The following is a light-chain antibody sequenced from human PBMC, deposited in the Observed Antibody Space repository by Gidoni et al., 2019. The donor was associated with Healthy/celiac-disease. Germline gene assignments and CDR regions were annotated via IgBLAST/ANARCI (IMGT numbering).Light chain of an antibody. V-gene: IGLV1-40*01. J-gene: IGLJ2*01. CDR2: GNS. CDR1: SSNIGACYD. CDR3: QSYDSSLSVYVV. Sequence: QSVLTQPPSVSGAPGQRVTISCTGSSSNIGACYDVHWYQQLPGTAPKPLIYGNSNRPSGVPDRFSGSKSGTSASLAITGLQAEDEADYYCQSYDSSLSVYVVFGGGTKLTVL.